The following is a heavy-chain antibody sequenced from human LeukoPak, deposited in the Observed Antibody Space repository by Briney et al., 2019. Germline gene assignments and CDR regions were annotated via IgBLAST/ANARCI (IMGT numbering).Heavy chain of an antibody. Sequence: GGSLRLSCAASGSTFSSYWMSWVRQAPGKGLEWVANIKQDGSEKYYVDFVKGRFTISRDNAKNSLYLQMNSLRAEDTAVYYCARTYGDYEGAFDIWGQGTMVTVSS. CDR3: ARTYGDYEGAFDI. D-gene: IGHD4-17*01. CDR2: IKQDGSEK. CDR1: GSTFSSYW. V-gene: IGHV3-7*01. J-gene: IGHJ3*02.